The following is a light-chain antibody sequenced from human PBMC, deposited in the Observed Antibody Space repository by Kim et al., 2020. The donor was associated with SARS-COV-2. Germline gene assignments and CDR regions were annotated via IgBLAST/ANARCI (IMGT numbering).Light chain of an antibody. Sequence: PGEGVTLSCRASRSVSNNLAWYQHKPGQAPRLLIYGASTRAAGIPDRFSGSGSGTEFTLTIGSLQSEDFAVYYCQQHHFWPPLTVGGGTKVDIK. J-gene: IGKJ4*01. CDR2: GAS. V-gene: IGKV3-15*01. CDR1: RSVSNN. CDR3: QQHHFWPPLT.